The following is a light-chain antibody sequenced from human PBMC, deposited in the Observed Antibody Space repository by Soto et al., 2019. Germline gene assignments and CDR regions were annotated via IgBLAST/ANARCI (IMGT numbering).Light chain of an antibody. CDR2: AAS. CDR1: QSISSY. V-gene: IGKV1-39*01. CDR3: QQRYSTPRRSWT. J-gene: IGKJ1*01. Sequence: DIQMTQSPSSLSASVGDRVTITCRASQSISSYLNWYQQKPGKAPKLLIYAASSLQSGVPSRFSGSGSGTDCTLTISSLQPEDFATYYCQQRYSTPRRSWTFGQGTKVEIK.